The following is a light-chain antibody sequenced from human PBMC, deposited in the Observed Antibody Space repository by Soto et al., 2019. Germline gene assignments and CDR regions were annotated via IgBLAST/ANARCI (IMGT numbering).Light chain of an antibody. J-gene: IGKJ2*01. CDR3: QQANSFPYT. CDR2: AAS. V-gene: IGKV1D-12*01. Sequence: DLQMTQSPSSVSASVGDRVTITCRASQGIRSWLAWYQQTPGKAPKLLIYAASSLQSGVPSRFSGSGSGTDFTLTISCLQPEDFATYYCQQANSFPYTFGQGTKLEIK. CDR1: QGIRSW.